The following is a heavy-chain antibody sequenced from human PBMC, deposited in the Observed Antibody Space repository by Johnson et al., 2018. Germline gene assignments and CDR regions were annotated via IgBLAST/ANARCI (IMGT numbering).Heavy chain of an antibody. D-gene: IGHD4-17*01. J-gene: IGHJ6*03. Sequence: VQLVQSGAEVKKPGASVKVSCKASGYTFTSYDINWVRQATGQGLEWMGWMNPNSGNTGYAQKFQGRVTMTRNTSISTAYMELSSLRSEDTAVYYCARGMTTVTLIYYYYYMDGWGKGTTVTVSS. CDR1: GYTFTSYD. V-gene: IGHV1-8*01. CDR3: ARGMTTVTLIYYYYYMDG. CDR2: MNPNSGNT.